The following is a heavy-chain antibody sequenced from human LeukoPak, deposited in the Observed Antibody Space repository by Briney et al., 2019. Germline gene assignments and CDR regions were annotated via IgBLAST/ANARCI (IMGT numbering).Heavy chain of an antibody. CDR1: GGSISSGGYY. CDR3: ARVPDYGDYVGSFDY. V-gene: IGHV4-31*03. J-gene: IGHJ4*02. CDR2: IYYSGST. D-gene: IGHD4-17*01. Sequence: SETLSLTCTVSGGSISSGGYYWSWLRQHPGKGLEWIVYIYYSGSTYYNPSLKSRVTISVDTSKNQFSLKLSSVTAADTAVYYCARVPDYGDYVGSFDYWGQGTLVTVSS.